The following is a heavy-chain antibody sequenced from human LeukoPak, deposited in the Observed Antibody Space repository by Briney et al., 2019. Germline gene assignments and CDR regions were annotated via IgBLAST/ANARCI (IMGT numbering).Heavy chain of an antibody. V-gene: IGHV3-21*01. J-gene: IGHJ4*02. CDR2: ISSSSSYI. CDR3: ARFYYYDFWSGYHPPYFDY. D-gene: IGHD3-3*01. CDR1: GFTFSSYS. Sequence: GGSLRLSCAASGFTFSSYSMNWVRQAPGKGLEWVSSISSSSSYIYYADSVKGRFTISRDKAKNSLYLQMNSLRAEDTAVYYCARFYYYDFWSGYHPPYFDYWGQGTLVTVSS.